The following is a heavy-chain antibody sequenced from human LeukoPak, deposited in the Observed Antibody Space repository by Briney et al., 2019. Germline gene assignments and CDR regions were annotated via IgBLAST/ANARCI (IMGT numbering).Heavy chain of an antibody. CDR1: GGTFSSYA. V-gene: IGHV1-69*05. J-gene: IGHJ3*02. CDR3: ARDRGERDSTWSLPAHGFDI. CDR2: IFPIFRTA. D-gene: IGHD6-13*01. Sequence: VKVSCKASGGTFSSYAINWVRQAPGQGLEWMGRIFPIFRTANYAQKFQGGVTVTTDESTSTAYMELSSLRPEDTAMYYCARDRGERDSTWSLPAHGFDIWGQGTMVTVSS.